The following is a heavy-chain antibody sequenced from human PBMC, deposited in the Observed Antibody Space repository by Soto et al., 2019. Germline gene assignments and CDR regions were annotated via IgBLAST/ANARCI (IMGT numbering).Heavy chain of an antibody. Sequence: QVQLVQSGAEVKKPGASVKVSCKASGYTFTSYGISWVRQAPGQGLEWMGWISAYNGNTNYAQKLQGRVTKTTDTSTSTAYRELRSLSSDDTAEYDCARAPGGSWYAPWGQGTLVTVSS. CDR2: ISAYNGNT. CDR3: ARAPGGSWYAP. CDR1: GYTFTSYG. D-gene: IGHD6-25*01. J-gene: IGHJ5*02. V-gene: IGHV1-18*01.